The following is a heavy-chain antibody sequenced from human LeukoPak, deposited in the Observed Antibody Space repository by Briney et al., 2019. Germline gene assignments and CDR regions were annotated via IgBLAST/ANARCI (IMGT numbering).Heavy chain of an antibody. D-gene: IGHD3-3*01. CDR3: ARGPNYDFWSGSRVKDAFDI. CDR2: IYYSGST. Sequence: PSETLSLTCTVSGGSISSYYWSWIRQPPGKGLEWIGYIYYSGSTNYNPSLKSRVTISVDTSKNQFSLKLSSVTAADTAVHYCARGPNYDFWSGSRVKDAFDIWGQGTMVTVSS. J-gene: IGHJ3*02. CDR1: GGSISSYY. V-gene: IGHV4-59*12.